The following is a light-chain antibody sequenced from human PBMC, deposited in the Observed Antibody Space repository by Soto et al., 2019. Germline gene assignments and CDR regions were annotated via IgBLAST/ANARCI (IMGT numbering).Light chain of an antibody. CDR1: QSVDTM. V-gene: IGKV3D-11*02. Sequence: EIVLTQSPASLSLSAGERVTLSCRASQSVDTMVAWYQQQVGRTPRLLIYETSNRATGVPGRFSGSGPGTDFTLTISRLEPEDFAVYFCQVRTDWPPFKYIFGQGTKLEV. CDR2: ETS. J-gene: IGKJ2*01. CDR3: QVRTDWPPFKYI.